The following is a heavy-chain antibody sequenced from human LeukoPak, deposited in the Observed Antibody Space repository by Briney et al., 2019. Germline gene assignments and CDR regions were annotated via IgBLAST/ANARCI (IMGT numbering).Heavy chain of an antibody. CDR3: ARHEVATIVFDY. CDR2: IYYSGST. CDR1: GGSISSSSYY. V-gene: IGHV4-39*01. Sequence: SETLSLTCTVSGGSISSSSYYWGWIRQPPGKGLEWIGSIYYSGSTYYNPSLKSRVTISVDTSKNQFSLKLSSVTAADTAVYYCARHEVATIVFDYWGQGTLVTVSS. J-gene: IGHJ4*02. D-gene: IGHD5-12*01.